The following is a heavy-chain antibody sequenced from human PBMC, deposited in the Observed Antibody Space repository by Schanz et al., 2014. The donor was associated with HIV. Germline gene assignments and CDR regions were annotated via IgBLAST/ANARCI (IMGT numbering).Heavy chain of an antibody. D-gene: IGHD5-18*01. Sequence: EVQLLESGGGLVQPGGSLRLSCAVSGFTITSYGMSWVRQAPGKGLEWVSTISAGVGTASYADSVKGRFTISRDNAKNSLYLNMYSLRAEDTAVYFCAKSNGGDTAVVQYYFDYWGQGTLVSVSS. CDR3: AKSNGGDTAVVQYYFDY. CDR1: GFTITSYG. CDR2: ISAGVGTA. V-gene: IGHV3-23*01. J-gene: IGHJ4*02.